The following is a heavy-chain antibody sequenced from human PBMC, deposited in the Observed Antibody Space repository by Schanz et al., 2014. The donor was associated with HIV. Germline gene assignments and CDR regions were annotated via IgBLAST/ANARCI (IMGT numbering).Heavy chain of an antibody. D-gene: IGHD3-3*01. CDR2: MNPNSGNT. CDR1: GGSFSSYA. CDR3: ARMGVTIFGGGMDV. J-gene: IGHJ6*02. Sequence: QVQLVQSGAEVKKPGSSVKVSCKASGGSFSSYAINWVRQAPGQGLEWMGWMNPNSGNTDFAQKFQGRVTMTRNTSISTAYMELSSLISEDTAVYYCARMGVTIFGGGMDVWGQGTTVTVSS. V-gene: IGHV1-8*01.